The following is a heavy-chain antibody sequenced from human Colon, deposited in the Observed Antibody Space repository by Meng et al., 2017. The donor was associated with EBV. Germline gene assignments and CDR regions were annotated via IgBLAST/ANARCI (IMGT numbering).Heavy chain of an antibody. D-gene: IGHD3-10*01. J-gene: IGHJ5*02. Sequence: QPCGGGLLDPWGTPPPPADFPGCPISSGCYYGSWIRQHPGKGLGVIGYIHDSGSTYYNPSLMSRVTISADTSKNQFSLKLSSVTAADTAVYYCARASYGSGSPLGESWFDPWGQGTLVTVSS. CDR2: IHDSGST. V-gene: IGHV4-31*11. CDR1: GCPISSGCYY. CDR3: ARASYGSGSPLGESWFDP.